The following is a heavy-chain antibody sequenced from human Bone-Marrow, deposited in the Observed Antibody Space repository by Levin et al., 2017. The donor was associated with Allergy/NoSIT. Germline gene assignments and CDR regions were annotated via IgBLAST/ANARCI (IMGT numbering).Heavy chain of an antibody. D-gene: IGHD3-10*01. J-gene: IGHJ5*02. V-gene: IGHV1-69*13. Sequence: GASVKVSCKASGGSITTYGIGWLRQAPGQGLEWMGGILPITGNTKSAQTFQGRLTLSADGSTNTAHMELNTLRLEDTAIYYCVRSRPNLMVGPGAGWFDPWGQGTRVIVSS. CDR3: VRSRPNLMVGPGAGWFDP. CDR1: GGSITTYG. CDR2: ILPITGNT.